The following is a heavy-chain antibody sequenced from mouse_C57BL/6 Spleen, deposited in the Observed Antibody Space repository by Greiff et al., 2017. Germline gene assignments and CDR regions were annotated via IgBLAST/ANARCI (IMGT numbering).Heavy chain of an antibody. Sequence: EVKLMESGGDLVKPGGSLKLSCAASGFTFSSYGMSWVRQTPDKRLEWVATISSGGSYTYSPDSVKGRFTISRDNAKNALYLQMSSLKSEDTAMYYCARHAYDYDEDYFDYWGQGTTLTVSS. CDR1: GFTFSSYG. D-gene: IGHD2-4*01. V-gene: IGHV5-6*01. CDR3: ARHAYDYDEDYFDY. J-gene: IGHJ2*01. CDR2: ISSGGSYT.